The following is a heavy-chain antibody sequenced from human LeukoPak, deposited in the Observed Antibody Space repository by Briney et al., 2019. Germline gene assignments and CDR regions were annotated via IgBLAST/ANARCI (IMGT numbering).Heavy chain of an antibody. V-gene: IGHV4-4*07. CDR2: IYASGST. CDR1: GGSISSYY. J-gene: IGHJ6*03. Sequence: SETLSLTCTVSGGSISSYYWSWIRQPAGKGLEWIGRIYASGSTNYNPSLKSRVTMSVDTSKNQFSLKLSSVTAADTAVYYCARDSHPPGIAVAGSSLCYMDVWGKGTTVTVSS. CDR3: ARDSHPPGIAVAGSSLCYMDV. D-gene: IGHD6-19*01.